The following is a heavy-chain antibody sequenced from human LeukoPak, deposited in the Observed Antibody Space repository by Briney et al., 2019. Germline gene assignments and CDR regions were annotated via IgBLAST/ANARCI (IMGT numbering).Heavy chain of an antibody. CDR3: AKNSVATGVGYYYYMDV. CDR1: GFTFSSYG. CDR2: IWYGGSNK. Sequence: PGRSLRLSCAASGFTFSSYGMHWVRQAPGKGLEWVAVIWYGGSNKYYADSVKGRFTISRDNSKNTLYLQMNSLRAEDTAVYYCAKNSVATGVGYYYYMDVWGKGTTVTVSS. J-gene: IGHJ6*03. V-gene: IGHV3-30*18. D-gene: IGHD5-12*01.